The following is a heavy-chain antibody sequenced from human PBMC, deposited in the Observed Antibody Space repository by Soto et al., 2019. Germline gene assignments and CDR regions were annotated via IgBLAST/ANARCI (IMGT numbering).Heavy chain of an antibody. J-gene: IGHJ4*02. D-gene: IGHD3-10*01. Sequence: QVQLVESGGDVVQPGRSLRLSCAASGFTFSSYGMHWVRQAPGKGLEWVAAIAYDGSNKYYGDSVEGRFTISRDTSKNTLYLQMNGLRPEDTAVYSCAKVVWHGSGSATFDYWGQGTLVTVSS. V-gene: IGHV3-30*18. CDR1: GFTFSSYG. CDR3: AKVVWHGSGSATFDY. CDR2: IAYDGSNK.